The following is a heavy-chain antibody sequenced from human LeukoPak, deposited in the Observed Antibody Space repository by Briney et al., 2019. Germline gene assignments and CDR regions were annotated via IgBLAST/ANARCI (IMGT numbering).Heavy chain of an antibody. CDR3: ARGRGTTVSTPIDY. D-gene: IGHD4-17*01. CDR2: ISAYNGNT. V-gene: IGHV1-18*01. J-gene: IGHJ4*02. CDR1: GYTFTSYV. Sequence: ASVKVSCKASGYTFTSYVISWVRQAPGQGLEWMGWISAYNGNTNYAQKLQGRGTMTTDTSKSTGYMALRSLRSDDTAVYSCARGRGTTVSTPIDYWGQGTLVTVSS.